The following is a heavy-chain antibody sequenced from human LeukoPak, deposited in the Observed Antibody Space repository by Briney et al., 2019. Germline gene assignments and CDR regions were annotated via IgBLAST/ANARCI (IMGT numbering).Heavy chain of an antibody. CDR3: ARGGIYYDSSGYRDAFDI. CDR2: INHSGST. Sequence: SETLSLTCAVYGGSFSGYYWSWIRQPPGKGLEWIGEINHSGSTNSNPSLKTRVTISVDASKNQFSLKLSSVTAADTAVYYCARGGIYYDSSGYRDAFDIWGQGTMVTVSS. D-gene: IGHD3-22*01. V-gene: IGHV4-34*01. CDR1: GGSFSGYY. J-gene: IGHJ3*02.